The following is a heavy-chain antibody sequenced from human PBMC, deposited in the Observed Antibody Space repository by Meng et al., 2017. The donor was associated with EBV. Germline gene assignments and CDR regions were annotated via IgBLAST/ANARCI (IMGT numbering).Heavy chain of an antibody. CDR3: ARAEIAAAGRLDY. Sequence: VQLAPSGAGVNKPRSSVKGACNVSGGSFSSYATSWVRQASGQWLEWMGGIIPIFCTANYAQKFQGRVTITADKSTSTAYMELSSLRSEDTAVYYCARAEIAAAGRLDYWGQGTLVTVSS. J-gene: IGHJ4*02. V-gene: IGHV1-69*06. CDR1: GGSFSSYA. CDR2: IIPIFCTA. D-gene: IGHD6-13*01.